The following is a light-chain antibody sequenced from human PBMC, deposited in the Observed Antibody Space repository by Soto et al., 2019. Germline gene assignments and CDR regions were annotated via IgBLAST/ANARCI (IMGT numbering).Light chain of an antibody. CDR2: EVS. Sequence: QSALTQPASVSGSPGQSITISCTGTSSDVGGYNYVSWYQLHPGKAPKLMVYEVSNRPSGVSNRFSGSKSGNTASLTISGLQAEDEADYYCSSYRTGGSYVFGTGTKVTVL. CDR1: SSDVGGYNY. V-gene: IGLV2-14*01. J-gene: IGLJ1*01. CDR3: SSYRTGGSYV.